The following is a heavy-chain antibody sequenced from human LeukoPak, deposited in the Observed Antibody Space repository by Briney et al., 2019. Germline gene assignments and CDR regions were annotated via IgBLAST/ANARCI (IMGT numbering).Heavy chain of an antibody. CDR3: AKNKDWNDEELDY. V-gene: IGHV3-11*01. Sequence: GGSLRLSCAASGFTFSDYYMSWIRQAPGKGLEWVSYINPSGSSFYYADSVKGRFTISRDNSKNTLYLQMNSLRAEDTAVYYCAKNKDWNDEELDYWGQGTLVTVSS. D-gene: IGHD1-1*01. J-gene: IGHJ4*02. CDR1: GFTFSDYY. CDR2: INPSGSSF.